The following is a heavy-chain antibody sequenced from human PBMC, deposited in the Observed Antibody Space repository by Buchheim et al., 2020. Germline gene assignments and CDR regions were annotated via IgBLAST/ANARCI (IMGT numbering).Heavy chain of an antibody. D-gene: IGHD3-3*01. J-gene: IGHJ6*02. Sequence: QVQLVESGGGVVQPGRSLRLSCAASGFTFSSYGMHWVRQAPGKGLAWVAVIWYDGSNKYYADSVKGRFTISRDNSKNTLYLQMNSLRAEDTAVYYCARGDDFWSGYPNYGMDVWGQGTT. CDR2: IWYDGSNK. V-gene: IGHV3-33*01. CDR3: ARGDDFWSGYPNYGMDV. CDR1: GFTFSSYG.